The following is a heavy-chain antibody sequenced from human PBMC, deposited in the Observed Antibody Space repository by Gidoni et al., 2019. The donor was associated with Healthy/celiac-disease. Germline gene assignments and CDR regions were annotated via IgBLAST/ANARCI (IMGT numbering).Heavy chain of an antibody. D-gene: IGHD3-3*01. CDR3: ARRRGSGSGDYFDY. J-gene: IGHJ4*02. V-gene: IGHV3-48*02. CDR2: ISSSSSTI. CDR1: GFPFSSYS. Sequence: EVQLVESGGGLVQPGGSLSLSCAASGFPFSSYSMNWVRQAPGKGLEWVSYISSSSSTIYYADSVKGRFTISRDNAKNSLYLQMNSLRDEDTAVYYCARRRGSGSGDYFDYWGQGTLVTVSS.